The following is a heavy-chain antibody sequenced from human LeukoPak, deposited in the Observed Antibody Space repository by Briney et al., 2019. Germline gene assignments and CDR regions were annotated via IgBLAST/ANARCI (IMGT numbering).Heavy chain of an antibody. J-gene: IGHJ5*02. Sequence: PSETLSLTCAVYGGSFSGYYWSWIRQPPGKGLEWIGEINHSGSTNYNPSLKSRVTISVDTSKNQFSLKLSSVTAADTAVYYCARGRGTMIVVVINWFDPWGQGTLVTVSS. CDR2: INHSGST. CDR3: ARGRGTMIVVVINWFDP. V-gene: IGHV4-34*01. CDR1: GGSFSGYY. D-gene: IGHD3-22*01.